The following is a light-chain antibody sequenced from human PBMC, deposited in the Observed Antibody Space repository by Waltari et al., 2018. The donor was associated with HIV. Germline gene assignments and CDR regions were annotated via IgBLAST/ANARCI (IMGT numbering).Light chain of an antibody. J-gene: IGLJ3*02. CDR3: TSFTSNYTVM. V-gene: IGLV2-14*01. Sequence: QSALTQPASVSGSPGQSITLSCTGSTSYFGLYNFISWYQQHPGGVPKVIISEVSSRPSGVSSRFSGSKSGNTASLTISWLQTEDEADYYCTSFTSNYTVMFGGGTKVTVL. CDR2: EVS. CDR1: TSYFGLYNF.